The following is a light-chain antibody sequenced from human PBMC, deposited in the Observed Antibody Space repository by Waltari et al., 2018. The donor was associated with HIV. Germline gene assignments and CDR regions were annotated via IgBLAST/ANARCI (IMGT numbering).Light chain of an antibody. CDR2: RVS. CDR1: QSLLYSDGNTY. Sequence: VVVTQSPLSLPVSLGQPASISCNSSQSLLYSDGNTYLNWFHQRPGQSPRRLIYRVSNRDSGVPDRFSGSGSGTDFTLKISRVEAEDVGVYYCMQGTHWPITFGQGTRLEIK. J-gene: IGKJ5*01. CDR3: MQGTHWPIT. V-gene: IGKV2-30*01.